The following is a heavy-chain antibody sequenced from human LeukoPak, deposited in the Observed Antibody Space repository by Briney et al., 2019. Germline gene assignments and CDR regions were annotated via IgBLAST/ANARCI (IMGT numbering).Heavy chain of an antibody. J-gene: IGHJ4*02. Sequence: SETLSLTCAVSGGSISSNWWGWVRQSPGKGLEWIGEIYHRGSTNYNPSLQSRVTISIDQSRSQFSLKLSSVTAADTAIYYCVGNGYYSVDYWGQGTLVTVSP. CDR3: VGNGYYSVDY. V-gene: IGHV4-4*02. CDR1: GGSISSNW. D-gene: IGHD3-3*01. CDR2: IYHRGST.